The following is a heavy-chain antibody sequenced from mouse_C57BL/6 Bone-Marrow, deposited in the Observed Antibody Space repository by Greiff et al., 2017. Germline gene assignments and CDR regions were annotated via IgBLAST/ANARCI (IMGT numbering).Heavy chain of an antibody. CDR1: GFTFSNYW. D-gene: IGHD1-1*01. J-gene: IGHJ2*01. V-gene: IGHV6-3*01. CDR2: IRLNSDNYAT. Sequence: EVQLVESGGGLVQPGGSMKLSCVASGFTFSNYWMNWVRQSPEKGLEWVAQIRLNSDNYATHCAATVKGRCTISRDDSTSSVYLQMTNLRAADTGIYCCTGGTTVTDYWGQGTTLTVSS. CDR3: TGGTTVTDY.